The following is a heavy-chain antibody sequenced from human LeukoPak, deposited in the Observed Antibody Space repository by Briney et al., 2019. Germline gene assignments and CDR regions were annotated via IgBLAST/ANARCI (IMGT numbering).Heavy chain of an antibody. D-gene: IGHD1-20*01. Sequence: KTSETLFLTCTVSGGSISSGGYYWSWIRQHPGKGLEWIGYIYYSGSTYYNPSLKSRVTISVDTSKNQFSLKLSSVTAADTAVYYCALSGITGTPESWGQGTLVTVSS. CDR2: IYYSGST. CDR1: GGSISSGGYY. J-gene: IGHJ4*02. V-gene: IGHV4-31*03. CDR3: ALSGITGTPES.